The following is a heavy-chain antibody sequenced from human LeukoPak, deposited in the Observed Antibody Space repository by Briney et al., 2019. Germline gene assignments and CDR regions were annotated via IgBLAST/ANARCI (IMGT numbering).Heavy chain of an antibody. CDR3: AGVKVGGIPFDY. V-gene: IGHV3-21*06. Sequence: PGGSLRLSCAASGFTFSSYSMNWVRQAPGKGLEWVSSISSSSSYIYYADSVKGRFTISRDNAKNTLYLQMNSLRAEDTAVYYCAGVKVGGIPFDYWGQGTLVTVSS. J-gene: IGHJ4*02. CDR1: GFTFSSYS. D-gene: IGHD1-26*01. CDR2: ISSSSSYI.